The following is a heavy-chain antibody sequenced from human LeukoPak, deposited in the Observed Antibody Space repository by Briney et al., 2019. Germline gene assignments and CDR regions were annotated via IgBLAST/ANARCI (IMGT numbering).Heavy chain of an antibody. CDR3: ARGFRFPDV. CDR1: GGSISSSSYY. Sequence: SETLSLTCTVSGGSISSSSYYWGWIRQPPGKGLEWVSVKGRFTISRDNAKNSLYLQMNSLRAEDTAVYYCARGFRFPDVWGKGTTVTVSS. J-gene: IGHJ6*04. D-gene: IGHD2-21*01. V-gene: IGHV4-39*02.